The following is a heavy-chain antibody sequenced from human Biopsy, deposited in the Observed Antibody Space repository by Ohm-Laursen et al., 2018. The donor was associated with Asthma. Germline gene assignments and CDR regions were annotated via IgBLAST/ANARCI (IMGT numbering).Heavy chain of an antibody. V-gene: IGHV3-53*05. Sequence: SLRLSCSASGFTVSTNGMSWVRQPPGKGLEWVSVIYSGGGTYYADSVKGQFTISRDNSKNTLSLQMNSLTAEDTAVYYCAREGVAGTHIEDWGQGTLVTVSS. CDR2: IYSGGGT. D-gene: IGHD6-19*01. CDR1: GFTVSTNG. CDR3: AREGVAGTHIED. J-gene: IGHJ4*02.